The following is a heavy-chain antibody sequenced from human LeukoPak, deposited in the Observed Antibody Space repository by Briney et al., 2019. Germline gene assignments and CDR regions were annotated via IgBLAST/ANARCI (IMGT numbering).Heavy chain of an antibody. CDR2: INPSGGST. D-gene: IGHD6-19*01. CDR1: GYTFTSYY. CDR3: ARVLRAGSSGWYDAFDI. V-gene: IGHV1-46*01. Sequence: ASVKVSCKASGYTFTSYYMHWVRQAPGQGLEWMGIINPSGGSTSYAQKFQGRVTMTRDTSTSTVYMELSRLRSDDTAVYYCARVLRAGSSGWYDAFDIWGQGTMVTVSS. J-gene: IGHJ3*02.